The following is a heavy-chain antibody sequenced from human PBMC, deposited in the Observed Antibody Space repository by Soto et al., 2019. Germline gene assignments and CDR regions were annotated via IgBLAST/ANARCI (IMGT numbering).Heavy chain of an antibody. CDR2: IWYDGSNK. Sequence: ESGGGVVQPGRSLRLSCAASGFTFSSYGMHWVRQAPGKGLEWVAVIWYDGSNKYYADSVKGRFTISRDNSKNTLYLQMNSLRDEDTAVYYCARESGYSYGSYGMDVWGQGTTVTVSS. J-gene: IGHJ6*02. CDR1: GFTFSSYG. CDR3: ARESGYSYGSYGMDV. D-gene: IGHD5-18*01. V-gene: IGHV3-33*01.